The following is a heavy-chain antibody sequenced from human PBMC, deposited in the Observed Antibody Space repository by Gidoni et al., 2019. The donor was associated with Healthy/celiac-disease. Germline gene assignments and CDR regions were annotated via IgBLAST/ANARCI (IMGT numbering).Heavy chain of an antibody. CDR1: GGSFSAYY. CDR2: VNHSGST. CDR3: ARGARSRSGSYYNVLSPFGGVIFGY. Sequence: QVQLQQWGAGLLKPSETLSLTCAVYGGSFSAYYWSWIRQPPGKGLEWIGEVNHSGSTNSNPSLKSQVTISVDTSKNQFSLKLSSVTAADTAVYYCARGARSRSGSYYNVLSPFGGVIFGYWGQGTLVTVSS. J-gene: IGHJ4*02. D-gene: IGHD3-10*01. V-gene: IGHV4-34*01.